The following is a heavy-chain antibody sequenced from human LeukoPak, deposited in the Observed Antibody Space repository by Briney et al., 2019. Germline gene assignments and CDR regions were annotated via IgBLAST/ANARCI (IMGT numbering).Heavy chain of an antibody. V-gene: IGHV1-2*02. CDR2: INPNSGGT. CDR1: GYTFTGYY. D-gene: IGHD3-10*01. CDR3: ARDSPYYYGSGSYYNCLDY. Sequence: GASVKVSCKASGYTFTGYYMHWVRQAPGQGLEWMGWINPNSGGTNYAQKFQGRVTMTRDTSISTAYMELCRLRSDDTAVYYCARDSPYYYGSGSYYNCLDYWGQGTLVTVSS. J-gene: IGHJ4*02.